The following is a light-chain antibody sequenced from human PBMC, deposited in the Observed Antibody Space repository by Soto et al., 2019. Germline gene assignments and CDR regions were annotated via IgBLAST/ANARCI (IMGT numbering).Light chain of an antibody. CDR2: DVS. CDR3: RSYTCSRTLGV. Sequence: QSALTQPASVSGSPGQSITISCTGTSSDVGGYNYVSWYQQHPGKAPKLMIYDVSNRPSGVSNRFSGSKSGNTASLTISGLQAEDEADYYCRSYTCSRTLGVFGGGTKLTVL. CDR1: SSDVGGYNY. V-gene: IGLV2-14*01. J-gene: IGLJ2*01.